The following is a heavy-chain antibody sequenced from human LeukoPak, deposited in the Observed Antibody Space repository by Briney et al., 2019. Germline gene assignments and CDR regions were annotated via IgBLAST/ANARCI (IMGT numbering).Heavy chain of an antibody. CDR1: GFTFSSYW. CDR3: ARTRAMATIDY. J-gene: IGHJ4*02. Sequence: GGSLGLSCAASGFTFSSYWMHWVRQAPGKGLVWVSRINSDGSSTSYADSVKGRFTISRDNAKNTLYLQMNSLRAEDTAVYYCARTRAMATIDYWGQGTLVTVSS. CDR2: INSDGSST. D-gene: IGHD5-24*01. V-gene: IGHV3-74*01.